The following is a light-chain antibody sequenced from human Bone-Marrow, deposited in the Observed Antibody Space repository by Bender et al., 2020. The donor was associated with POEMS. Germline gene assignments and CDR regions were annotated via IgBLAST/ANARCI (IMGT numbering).Light chain of an antibody. CDR3: ATWDDSLRGPV. J-gene: IGLJ3*02. V-gene: IGLV1-47*02. CDR1: SSNIGNNS. CDR2: NTF. Sequence: QSVLTQPPSVSGTPGQRVIISCSGSSSNIGNNSVCWYQQLPGTAPKLLMYNTFYRPSGIPERFSASKSGTSASLAIDGLRSEDEADYHCATWDDSLRGPVFGGGTKLTVL.